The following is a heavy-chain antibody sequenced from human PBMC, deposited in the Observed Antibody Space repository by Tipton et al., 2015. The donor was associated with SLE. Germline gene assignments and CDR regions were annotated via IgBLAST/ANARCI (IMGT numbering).Heavy chain of an antibody. CDR1: GGSISSYF. D-gene: IGHD4-11*01. J-gene: IGHJ6*03. V-gene: IGHV4-59*01. CDR3: ARVGYSNYMDV. Sequence: GLVKPSETLSLTCSVSGGSISSYFWSWIRQPPGKGLEWIGYIYYSGSTNYNPSLKSRVTISVDTSKNQFSLKLSSVTAADTAVYYCARVGYSNYMDVWGKGTTVTVSS. CDR2: IYYSGST.